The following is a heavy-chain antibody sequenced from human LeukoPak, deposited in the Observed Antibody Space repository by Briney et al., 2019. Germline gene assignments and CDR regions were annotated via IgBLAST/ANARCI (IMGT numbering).Heavy chain of an antibody. V-gene: IGHV4-59*01. Sequence: SETLSLTCAVYGGSFSGYYWSWIRQPPGKGLEWIGYIYYSGSTNYNPSLKSRVTISVDTSKNQFSLKLSSVTAADTAVYYCARAVVLRYFDWLLVRYYYYYYMDVWGKGTTVTVSS. J-gene: IGHJ6*03. CDR1: GGSFSGYY. D-gene: IGHD3-9*01. CDR2: IYYSGST. CDR3: ARAVVLRYFDWLLVRYYYYYYMDV.